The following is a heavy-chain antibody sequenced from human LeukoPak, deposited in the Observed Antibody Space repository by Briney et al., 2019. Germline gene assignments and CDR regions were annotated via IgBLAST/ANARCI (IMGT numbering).Heavy chain of an antibody. CDR1: EFTFNNHD. D-gene: IGHD2-15*01. V-gene: IGHV3-30*18. CDR2: ISYDGRNK. CDR3: AKPRDIDSWAFDV. J-gene: IGHJ3*01. Sequence: PGGSLRLSCAASEFTFNNHDMHWVRQAPGKGLEWVAAISYDGRNKYYADSVKGRFTISRDNSKNTLNLQMNSLRTEDTAVFYCAKPRDIDSWAFDVWGQGPMVTVSS.